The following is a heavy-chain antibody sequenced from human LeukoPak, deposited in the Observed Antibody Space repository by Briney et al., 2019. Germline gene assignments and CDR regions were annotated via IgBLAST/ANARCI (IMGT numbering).Heavy chain of an antibody. CDR2: IEHYGNDK. V-gene: IGHV3-7*05. Sequence: GGSLRLSCAASGFTFSTYWMTWVRQAPGKGLEWVANIEHYGNDKYYLDSLKGRFTISRDNTRNSLYLQMDSLRAEDTAVYYCAKVGVAKKPYYFDYWGQGTLVTVSS. J-gene: IGHJ4*02. CDR1: GFTFSTYW. CDR3: AKVGVAKKPYYFDY. D-gene: IGHD3-3*01.